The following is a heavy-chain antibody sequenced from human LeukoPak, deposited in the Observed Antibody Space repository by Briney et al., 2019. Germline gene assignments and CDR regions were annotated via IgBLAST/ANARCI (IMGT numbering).Heavy chain of an antibody. J-gene: IGHJ4*02. Sequence: SETLSLTCAVSGYSISSGYYWGWLRQPPGKGLEWIGSMYHSGSNYYNPSLESRVTMSVDTSKNQFSLKLSSVAAADTAVYYCARDALILDYWGQGTLVTVSS. V-gene: IGHV4-38-2*02. CDR1: GYSISSGYY. D-gene: IGHD2-8*01. CDR3: ARDALILDY. CDR2: MYHSGSN.